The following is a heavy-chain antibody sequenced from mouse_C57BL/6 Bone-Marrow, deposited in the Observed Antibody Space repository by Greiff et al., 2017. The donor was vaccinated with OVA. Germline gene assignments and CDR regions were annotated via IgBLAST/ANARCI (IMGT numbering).Heavy chain of an antibody. CDR2: ISDGGSYT. D-gene: IGHD2-5*01. CDR1: GFTFSSYA. Sequence: EVQLQQSGGGLVKPGGSLKLSCAASGFTFSSYAMSWVRQTPEKRLEWVATISDGGSYTYYPDNVKGRFTISRDNAKNNLYLQMSHLKSEDTAMYYCARDQGAYYSNSYYFDYWGQGTTLTVSS. V-gene: IGHV5-4*01. J-gene: IGHJ2*01. CDR3: ARDQGAYYSNSYYFDY.